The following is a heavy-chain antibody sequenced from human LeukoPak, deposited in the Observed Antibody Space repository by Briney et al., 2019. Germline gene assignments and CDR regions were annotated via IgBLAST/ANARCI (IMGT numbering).Heavy chain of an antibody. Sequence: GGSLRLSCAASGFTFSSYGMHWVRQAPGKGLEWVAFIRYNGSNKYYADSVKGRFTISRDNSKNTLYLQMNSLRAEDTAVYYCAKDGSYYDILTSYYDYWGQGTLVTVSS. D-gene: IGHD3-9*01. CDR2: IRYNGSNK. CDR3: AKDGSYYDILTSYYDY. V-gene: IGHV3-30*02. CDR1: GFTFSSYG. J-gene: IGHJ4*02.